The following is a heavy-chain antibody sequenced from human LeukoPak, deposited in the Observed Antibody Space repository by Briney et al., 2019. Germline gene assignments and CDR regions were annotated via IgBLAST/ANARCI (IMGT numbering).Heavy chain of an antibody. CDR3: ARRTSGWYPALDP. CDR2: VYYTGST. D-gene: IGHD6-19*01. J-gene: IGHJ5*02. V-gene: IGHV4-59*08. CDR1: GGSINNYY. Sequence: SETLSLTCTVSGGSINNYYWTWIRQPPGKGLELIGYVYYTGSTNYNPSLKSRVTISVDTSKNQFSLKLNSVTAADTAVYYCARRTSGWYPALDPWGQGTLVTVSS.